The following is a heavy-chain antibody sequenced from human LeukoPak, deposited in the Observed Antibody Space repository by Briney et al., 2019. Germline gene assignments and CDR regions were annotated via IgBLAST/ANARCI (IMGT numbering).Heavy chain of an antibody. CDR2: IYYSGST. CDR1: GGSISSGGYY. J-gene: IGHJ4*02. Sequence: PSQTLSLTCTVSGGSISSGGYYWSWVRQHPGKGLEWIGYIYYSGSTYYNPSLKSRVTISVDTSKNQFSLKLSSVTAADTAVYYCARAEYSSRGGFDYWGQGTLVTVSS. D-gene: IGHD6-6*01. V-gene: IGHV4-31*03. CDR3: ARAEYSSRGGFDY.